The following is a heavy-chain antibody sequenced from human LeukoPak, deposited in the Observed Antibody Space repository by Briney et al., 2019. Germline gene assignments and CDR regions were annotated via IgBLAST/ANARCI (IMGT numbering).Heavy chain of an antibody. CDR3: AKDKFRYYYGSGSSLDY. Sequence: GGSLRLSCVASGFTFSKNWMHWVRQAPGKGLEWVSGISWNSGSIGYADSVKGRFTISRDNAKNSLYLQMNSLRAEDTALYYCAKDKFRYYYGSGSSLDYWGQGTLVTVSS. D-gene: IGHD3-10*01. V-gene: IGHV3-9*01. CDR1: GFTFSKNW. J-gene: IGHJ4*02. CDR2: ISWNSGSI.